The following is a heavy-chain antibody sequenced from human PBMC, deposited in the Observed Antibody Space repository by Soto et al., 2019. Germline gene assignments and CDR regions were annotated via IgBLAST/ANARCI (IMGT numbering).Heavy chain of an antibody. CDR1: GYTFSTYG. CDR3: ARTPRAQMIVLEAATRFDY. J-gene: IGHJ4*02. Sequence: ASVKVSCKTSGYTFSTYGFNWVRQAPGQGLEWMGWISPYNGDTNYAQNFQGRVTLTTDTSTSTAYMELRSLTSDDAAVYYCARTPRAQMIVLEAATRFDYWGQGTLVTVSS. V-gene: IGHV1-18*04. CDR2: ISPYNGDT. D-gene: IGHD2-15*01.